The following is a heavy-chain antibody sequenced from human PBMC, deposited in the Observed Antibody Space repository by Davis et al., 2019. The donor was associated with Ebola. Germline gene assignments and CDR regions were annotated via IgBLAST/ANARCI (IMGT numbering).Heavy chain of an antibody. V-gene: IGHV3-30*02. J-gene: IGHJ5*02. Sequence: GGSLRLSCAASGFTFSSFGFHWVRQAPGKGLEWVAFVRYDESNKYYEDSVKGRFTISRDNSKNTLYLQMNSLRAEDTAVYYCARVGYSSSWYSWFDPWGQGTLVTVSS. CDR1: GFTFSSFG. CDR3: ARVGYSSSWYSWFDP. D-gene: IGHD6-13*01. CDR2: VRYDESNK.